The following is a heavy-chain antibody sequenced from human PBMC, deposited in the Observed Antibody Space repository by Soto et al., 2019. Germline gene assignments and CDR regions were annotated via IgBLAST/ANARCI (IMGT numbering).Heavy chain of an antibody. V-gene: IGHV4-31*03. D-gene: IGHD3-10*01. CDR2: IYYSGST. J-gene: IGHJ6*02. CDR1: GGSISSGGYY. CDR3: ARDQFRGDGMDV. Sequence: SETLSLTCTVSGGSISSGGYYWSWIRQHPGKGLEWIGYIYYSGSTYYNPSLKSRVTISVDTSKNQFSLKLSSVTAADTAVYYCARDQFRGDGMDVWGQGTTVTVSS.